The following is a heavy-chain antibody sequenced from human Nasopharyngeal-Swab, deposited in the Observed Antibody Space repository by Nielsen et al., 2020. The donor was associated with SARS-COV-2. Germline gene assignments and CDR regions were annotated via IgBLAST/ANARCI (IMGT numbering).Heavy chain of an antibody. V-gene: IGHV4-59*01. Sequence: WMRQPPGKGLEWIGYIYYSGSTNYNPSLKSRVTISVDTSKNQFSLKVSSVTAADTAVYYCARDGYASGIDYWGQGTLVTVSS. CDR2: IYYSGST. D-gene: IGHD3-16*01. CDR3: ARDGYASGIDY. J-gene: IGHJ4*02.